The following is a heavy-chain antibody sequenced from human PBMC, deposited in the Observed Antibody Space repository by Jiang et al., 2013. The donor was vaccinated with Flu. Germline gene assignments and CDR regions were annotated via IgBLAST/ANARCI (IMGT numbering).Heavy chain of an antibody. Sequence: GSGLVKPSETLSLTCTVSGGSIRSERHHYWGWIRQPPGKGLEWIGIIYNSGTTHYNPSLKSRVTISLDTSNNRFSLQLTSVIAADTALYYCATFYSGWYVDSWG. J-gene: IGHJ5*01. V-gene: IGHV4-39*01. CDR2: IYNSGTT. D-gene: IGHD6-19*01. CDR1: GGSIRSERHHY. CDR3: ATFYSGWYVDS.